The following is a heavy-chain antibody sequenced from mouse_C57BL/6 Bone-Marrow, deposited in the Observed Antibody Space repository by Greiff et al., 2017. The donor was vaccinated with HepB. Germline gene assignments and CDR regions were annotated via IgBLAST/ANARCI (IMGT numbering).Heavy chain of an antibody. J-gene: IGHJ3*01. CDR3: ARFAYDGYSGFAY. V-gene: IGHV1-42*01. D-gene: IGHD2-3*01. CDR2: INPSTGGT. CDR1: GYSFTGYY. Sequence: DVQLQESGPELVKPGASVKISCKASGYSFTGYYMNWVKQSPEKSLEWIGEINPSTGGTTYNQKFKAKATLTVDKSSRTAYMQLKSLTSEDYAVYYCARFAYDGYSGFAYWGQGTLVTVAA.